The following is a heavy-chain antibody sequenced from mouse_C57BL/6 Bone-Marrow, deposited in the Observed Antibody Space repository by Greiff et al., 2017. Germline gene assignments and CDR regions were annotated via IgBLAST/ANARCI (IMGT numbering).Heavy chain of an antibody. CDR2: IDPETGGT. J-gene: IGHJ2*01. D-gene: IGHD4-1*01. V-gene: IGHV1-15*01. CDR1: GYTFTDYE. Sequence: VKLQESGAELVRPGASVTLSCKASGYTFTDYEMHWVKQTPVHGLEWIGAIDPETGGTAYNQKFKGKAILTADKSSSTAYMELRSLTSEDSAVYYCTRATLLGRFDYWGQGTTLTVSS. CDR3: TRATLLGRFDY.